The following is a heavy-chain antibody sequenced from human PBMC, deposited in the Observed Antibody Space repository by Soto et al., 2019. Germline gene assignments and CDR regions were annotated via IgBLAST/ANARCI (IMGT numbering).Heavy chain of an antibody. D-gene: IGHD6-19*01. CDR1: VFTFSSYA. CDR3: AKDLDSSGWYNFFDY. V-gene: IGHV3-23*01. J-gene: IGHJ4*02. CDR2: ISGSGGST. Sequence: PWGSLRLSCAASVFTFSSYAMSWFRQAPGKGLEWVSAISGSGGSTYYADSVKGRFTISRDNSKNTLYLQMNSLRAEDTAVYYCAKDLDSSGWYNFFDYWGQGTLVTVSS.